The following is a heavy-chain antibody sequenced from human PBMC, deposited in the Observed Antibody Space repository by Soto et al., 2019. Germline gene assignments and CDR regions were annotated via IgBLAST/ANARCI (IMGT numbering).Heavy chain of an antibody. CDR3: VKDGSSGWPYYYGLDV. CDR1: GFTFSSYG. Sequence: GGSLRLSCAASGFTFSSYGMHWVRQAPVKGLEWVAVISYDGRNKYYADSAKGRFTISRDNSKNTLYLQMSSLRAEDKAVYYCVKDGSSGWPYYYGLDVWGQGTTVTVSS. D-gene: IGHD6-19*01. V-gene: IGHV3-30*18. CDR2: ISYDGRNK. J-gene: IGHJ6*02.